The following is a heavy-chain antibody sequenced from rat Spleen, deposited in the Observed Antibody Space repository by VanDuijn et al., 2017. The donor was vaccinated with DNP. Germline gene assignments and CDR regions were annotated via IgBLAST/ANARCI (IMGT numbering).Heavy chain of an antibody. CDR3: ARWVWYFDY. CDR1: GYSITSYY. CDR2: ISFSGSP. Sequence: EVQLQESGPGLVKPSQSLSLTCSVTGYSITSYYWGWIRKFPGNKMEYIGHISFSGSPNYNPSLKSRISITRDTSKNLFFLHLDSVTTEDTATYYCARWVWYFDYWGQGIIVTVSS. V-gene: IGHV3-1*01. J-gene: IGHJ2*01.